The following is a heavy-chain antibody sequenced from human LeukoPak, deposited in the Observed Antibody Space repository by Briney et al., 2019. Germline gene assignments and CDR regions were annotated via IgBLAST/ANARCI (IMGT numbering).Heavy chain of an antibody. D-gene: IGHD3-9*01. CDR2: INHSGST. CDR3: ARGREYDILTGYDPRDNWFDP. J-gene: IGHJ5*02. Sequence: SETLSLTCAVYGGSFSGYYWSWIRQPPGKGLEWIGEINHSGSTNHKPSLKSRVTISVDTSKNQFSLKLSSVTAADTAVYYCARGREYDILTGYDPRDNWFDPWGQGTLVTVSP. CDR1: GGSFSGYY. V-gene: IGHV4-34*01.